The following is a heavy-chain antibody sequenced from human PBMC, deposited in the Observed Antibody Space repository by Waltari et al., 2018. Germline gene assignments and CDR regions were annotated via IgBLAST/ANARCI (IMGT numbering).Heavy chain of an antibody. CDR2: VDHGGSA. CDR1: GGSFSGYY. CDR3: ARGNGGYSD. D-gene: IGHD1-26*01. J-gene: IGHJ4*02. V-gene: IGHV4-34*02. Sequence: QVQLQQWGAGLLKPSETLSLTCGVSGGSFSGYYWGWIRQPPGKGLEGLGEVDHGGSAPYHPSLKSRVTMAVDTSSNHFSLKLISVTAADTAVNYCARGNGGYSDWGPGALVAVSS.